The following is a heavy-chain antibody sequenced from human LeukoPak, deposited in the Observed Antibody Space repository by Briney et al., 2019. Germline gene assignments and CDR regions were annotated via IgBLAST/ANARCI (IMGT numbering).Heavy chain of an antibody. CDR3: ARDPEVSNYYGSGSYPFDY. CDR1: GYTFTSYG. CDR2: VSAYNGNT. V-gene: IGHV1-18*01. Sequence: GASVKVSCKASGYTFTSYGISWVRQAPGQGLEWMGWVSAYNGNTNYAQKLQGRVTMTTDTSTSTAYMELRSLRSDDTAVYYCARDPEVSNYYGSGSYPFDYWGQGTLVTVSS. J-gene: IGHJ4*02. D-gene: IGHD3-10*01.